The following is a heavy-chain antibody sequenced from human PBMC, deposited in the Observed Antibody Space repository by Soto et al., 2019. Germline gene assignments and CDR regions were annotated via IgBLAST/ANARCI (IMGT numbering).Heavy chain of an antibody. J-gene: IGHJ6*02. CDR2: INRDSSEQ. CDR1: GFNFSSYS. V-gene: IGHV3-7*01. D-gene: IGHD1-20*01. Sequence: HPGGSLRLSCAASGFNFSSYSMNWVRQAPGKGPEWVANINRDSSEQYYVDSVKGRFTISRDNANNSLYLQMNSLRAEDTAVYFCARGNWNYYYGFDVWGQGTTITVSS. CDR3: ARGNWNYYYGFDV.